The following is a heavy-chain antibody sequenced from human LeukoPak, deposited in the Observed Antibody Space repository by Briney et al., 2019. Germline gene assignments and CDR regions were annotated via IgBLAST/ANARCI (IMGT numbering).Heavy chain of an antibody. J-gene: IGHJ4*02. CDR2: INSDGSST. CDR1: GFTFSSYW. Sequence: GGSLRLPCAASGFTFSSYWMHWVRQAPGKGLVWVSRINSDGSSTSYADSVKGRFTISRDNAKNTLYLQMNSLRAEDTAVYYCARVGFPAGFDYWGQGTLVTVSS. D-gene: IGHD2-2*03. CDR3: ARVGFPAGFDY. V-gene: IGHV3-74*01.